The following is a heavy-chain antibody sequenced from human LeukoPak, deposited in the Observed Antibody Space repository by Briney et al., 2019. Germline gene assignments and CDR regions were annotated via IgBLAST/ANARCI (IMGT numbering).Heavy chain of an antibody. J-gene: IGHJ4*02. V-gene: IGHV3-74*01. CDR2: IYTDGSST. Sequence: GGSLRLSCAASGFTFSGYWMHWVRQAPGKGLVWVSRIYTDGSSTSYADSVKGRFTISRDNAKNTLYLQMNSLRAEDTAVYYCARAHCSGVSCYSGDLVDYWGQGTLVTVSS. CDR3: ARAHCSGVSCYSGDLVDY. CDR1: GFTFSGYW. D-gene: IGHD2-15*01.